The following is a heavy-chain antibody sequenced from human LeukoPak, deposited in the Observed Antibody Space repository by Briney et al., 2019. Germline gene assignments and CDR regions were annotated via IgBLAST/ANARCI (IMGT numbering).Heavy chain of an antibody. V-gene: IGHV4-34*01. CDR1: GGSFSGYY. CDR3: ARVGPGPSGSGSYRDY. CDR2: INHSGST. Sequence: PSETLSLTCAVYGGSFSGYYWSWIRQPPGKGLEWIGEINHSGSTNYNPSLKSRVTISVDTSKNQFSLKLSSVTAADTAVYYCARVGPGPSGSGSYRDYWGQGTLVTVSS. D-gene: IGHD3-10*01. J-gene: IGHJ4*02.